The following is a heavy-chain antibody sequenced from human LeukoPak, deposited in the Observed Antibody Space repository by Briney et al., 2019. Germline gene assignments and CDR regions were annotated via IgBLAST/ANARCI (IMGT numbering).Heavy chain of an antibody. D-gene: IGHD6-19*01. CDR2: IDPSDSYT. J-gene: IGHJ3*01. Sequence: GESLKISCQGSGYSFTSYWIGWVRQMPGKGLEWMGRIDPSDSYTNYRPSFQGHVTISGDVSISTVYLQWSSLKASGSAMYCCARHTTGWAYGFDLWGQGTMVTISS. CDR1: GYSFTSYW. CDR3: ARHTTGWAYGFDL. V-gene: IGHV5-10-1*01.